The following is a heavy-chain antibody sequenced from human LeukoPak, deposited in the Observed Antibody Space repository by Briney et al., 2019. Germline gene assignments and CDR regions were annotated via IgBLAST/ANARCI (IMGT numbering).Heavy chain of an antibody. V-gene: IGHV1-2*02. CDR3: ARDFSISWSNWFDP. CDR2: INPNSGGT. CDR1: GYTFTGYY. Sequence: ASVKVSCKASGYTFTGYYMHWVRQAPGQGLEWMGWINPNSGGTNYAQKFQGRVTMTRDTSISTAYMELTRLGSDDTALYYCARDFSISWSNWFDPWGQGTLVTVSS. D-gene: IGHD6-13*01. J-gene: IGHJ5*02.